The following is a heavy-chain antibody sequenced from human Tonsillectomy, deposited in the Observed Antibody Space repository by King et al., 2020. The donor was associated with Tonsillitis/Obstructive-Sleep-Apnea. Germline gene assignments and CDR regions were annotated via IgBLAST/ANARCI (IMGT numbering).Heavy chain of an antibody. CDR2: IYYSGIT. D-gene: IGHD3-10*01. V-gene: IGHV4-59*11. CDR3: ARVGGSGTYAFEAFDY. J-gene: IGHJ4*02. Sequence: VQLQESGPGLVKPSETLSLTCTVSNVSISSHYWSWIRQPPGKGLEWIGYIYYSGITTYNPSLKSRVTISLDTSKNQFSLKLSSVTAADTAVYYCARVGGSGTYAFEAFDYWGQGTLVTVSS. CDR1: NVSISSHY.